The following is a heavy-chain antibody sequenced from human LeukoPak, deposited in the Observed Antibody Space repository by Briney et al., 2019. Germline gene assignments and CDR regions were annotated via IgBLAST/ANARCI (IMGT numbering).Heavy chain of an antibody. CDR2: INHSGST. Sequence: SETLSLTCAVYGGSFSGYYWSWIRQPPGKGLEWIGEINHSGSTNYNPSLKSRVTISVDTSKNQFSLELSSVTAADTAVYYCARGGCSGGSCYSDFDYWGQGTLVTVSS. CDR1: GGSFSGYY. D-gene: IGHD2-15*01. CDR3: ARGGCSGGSCYSDFDY. J-gene: IGHJ4*02. V-gene: IGHV4-34*01.